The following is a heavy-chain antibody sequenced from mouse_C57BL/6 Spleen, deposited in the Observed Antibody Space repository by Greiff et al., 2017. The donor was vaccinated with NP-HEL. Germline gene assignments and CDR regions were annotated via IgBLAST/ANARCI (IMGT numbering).Heavy chain of an antibody. J-gene: IGHJ4*01. CDR3: AGTLYGSYRDYAMDY. CDR1: GFTFSDYG. CDR2: ISSGSSTI. D-gene: IGHD2-3*01. V-gene: IGHV5-17*01. Sequence: EVQLVESGGGLVKPGGSLKLSCAASGFTFSDYGMHWVRQAPEKGLEWVAYISSGSSTIYYADTVKGRFTISRDNAKNTLFLQMTSLRSEDTAMYYCAGTLYGSYRDYAMDYWGQGTSVTVSS.